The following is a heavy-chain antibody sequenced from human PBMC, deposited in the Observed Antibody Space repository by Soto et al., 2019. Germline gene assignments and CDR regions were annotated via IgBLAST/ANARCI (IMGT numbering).Heavy chain of an antibody. CDR1: GGSISSGGYS. J-gene: IGHJ5*02. CDR2: IYHSGST. CDR3: ARKLYPTITDWWFDP. Sequence: PSETLSLTCAVSGGSISSGGYSWSWIRQPPGKGLEWIGYIYHSGSTYYNPSLKSRVTISVDRSKNQFSLKLSSVTAADTAVYYCARKLYPTITDWWFDPWGQGTLVTVSS. V-gene: IGHV4-30-2*01. D-gene: IGHD3-10*01.